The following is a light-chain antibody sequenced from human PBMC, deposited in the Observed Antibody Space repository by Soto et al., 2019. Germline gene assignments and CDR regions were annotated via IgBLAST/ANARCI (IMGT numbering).Light chain of an antibody. CDR1: SSDVGSFNY. CDR3: SSYTSSSTLYV. J-gene: IGLJ1*01. V-gene: IGLV2-14*03. Sequence: QSALTQPASVSGSPGQSITISCTETSSDVGSFNYVSWYQQHPGKAPKLMIYDVSNRPSGVSNRFSGSKSGNTASLTISGLQAEDEADYYCSSYTSSSTLYVFGTGTKLTVL. CDR2: DVS.